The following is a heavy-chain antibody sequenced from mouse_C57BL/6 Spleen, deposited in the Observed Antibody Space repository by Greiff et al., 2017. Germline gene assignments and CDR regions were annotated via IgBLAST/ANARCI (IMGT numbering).Heavy chain of an antibody. V-gene: IGHV1-22*01. J-gene: IGHJ2*01. CDR1: GYTFTDYT. CDR3: ARFTTVAYLDY. CDR2: INPSSGGT. D-gene: IGHD1-1*01. Sequence: VQLKQSGPELVKPGASVKMSCKASGYTFTDYTMHWVKQSQGKSLEWIGYINPSSGGTNYNQKFKGRATLTVNKSSSTAYMELRILTSEDSAVYYCARFTTVAYLDYWGQGTTLTVSS.